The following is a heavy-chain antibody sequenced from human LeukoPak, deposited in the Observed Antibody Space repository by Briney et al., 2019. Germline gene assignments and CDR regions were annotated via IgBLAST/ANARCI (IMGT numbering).Heavy chain of an antibody. CDR3: ASGVTKSRLDYYYYGMDV. D-gene: IGHD1-1*01. CDR1: GGSFSGYY. CDR2: INHSGST. J-gene: IGHJ6*02. Sequence: PSEILPLTCAVYGGSFSGYYWSWIRQPPGKGLEWIGEINHSGSTNYNPSLKSRVTISVDTSKNQFSLKLSSVTAADTAVYYCASGVTKSRLDYYYYGMDVWGQGTTVTVSS. V-gene: IGHV4-34*01.